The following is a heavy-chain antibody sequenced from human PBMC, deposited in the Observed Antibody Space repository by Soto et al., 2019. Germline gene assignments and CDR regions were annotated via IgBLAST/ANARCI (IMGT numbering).Heavy chain of an antibody. J-gene: IGHJ4*02. CDR2: IYHRGNT. V-gene: IGHV4-38-2*02. CDR1: GYSISSGFY. CDR3: ARGEVRGLIATGLYY. Sequence: PSETLSLTCSVSGYSISSGFYWDWIRQPPGKGLEWIGSIYHRGNTYYNPSHNGRITISLDTSKNQFSLRLTSVTAADTAVYYCARGEVRGLIATGLYYWGQGALVTVSS. D-gene: IGHD3-10*01.